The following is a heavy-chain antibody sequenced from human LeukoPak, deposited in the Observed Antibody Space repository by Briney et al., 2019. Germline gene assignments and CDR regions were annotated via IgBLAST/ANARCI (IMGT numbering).Heavy chain of an antibody. CDR2: INPNGGGT. Sequence: ASVKVSCKASGYTFTGYYMHWVRQAPGQGLEWMGWINPNGGGTNCAQKFQGRVTMTRDTSISTAYMQLSRLRSDDTDVYYCARGGYGGGNSGILDSWGQGTLVTVSS. CDR3: ARGGYGGGNSGILDS. D-gene: IGHD4-23*01. V-gene: IGHV1-2*02. CDR1: GYTFTGYY. J-gene: IGHJ4*02.